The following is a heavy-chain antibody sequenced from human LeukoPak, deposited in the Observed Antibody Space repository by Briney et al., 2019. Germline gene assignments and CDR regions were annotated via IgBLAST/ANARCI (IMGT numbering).Heavy chain of an antibody. D-gene: IGHD6-13*01. CDR1: GYTFTNDY. J-gene: IGHJ5*02. CDR3: ARGFGIYIAAAGHWFDP. Sequence: GASVKVSCKASGYTFTNDYIHWVRQAPGQGVEWMGWINPNSGGSNSAQKFQGRVTMTRDMSTSTVYMELSSLRSEDTAVYYCARGFGIYIAAAGHWFDPWGQGTLVTVSS. CDR2: INPNSGGS. V-gene: IGHV1-2*02.